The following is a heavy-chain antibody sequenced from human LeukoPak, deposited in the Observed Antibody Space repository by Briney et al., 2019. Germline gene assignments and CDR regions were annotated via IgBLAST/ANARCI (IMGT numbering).Heavy chain of an antibody. V-gene: IGHV4-30-4*08. CDR2: IYYSGST. J-gene: IGHJ6*02. CDR1: GGSISSGGYY. D-gene: IGHD3-22*01. CDR3: ARYYYDRDYYYYYGMDV. Sequence: PSQTLSLTCTVSGGSISSGGYYWSRIRQPPGKGLEWIGYIYYSGSTYYNPYLKSRVTISVDTSKNQFSLKLSSVTAADTAVYYCARYYYDRDYYYYYGMDVWGQGTTVTVSS.